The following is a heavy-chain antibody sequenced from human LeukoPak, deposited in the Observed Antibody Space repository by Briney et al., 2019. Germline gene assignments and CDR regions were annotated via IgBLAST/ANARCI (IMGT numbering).Heavy chain of an antibody. CDR1: GFTFSSYG. CDR3: AKERGVGYYYYYYYYMDV. D-gene: IGHD3-10*01. Sequence: GGSLRLSCAASGFTFSSYGMHWVRQAPGKELEWVAVISYDGSNKYYADSVKGRFTISRDNSKNTLYLQMNSLRAEDTAVYYCAKERGVGYYYYYYYYMDVWGKGTTVTVSS. J-gene: IGHJ6*03. CDR2: ISYDGSNK. V-gene: IGHV3-30*18.